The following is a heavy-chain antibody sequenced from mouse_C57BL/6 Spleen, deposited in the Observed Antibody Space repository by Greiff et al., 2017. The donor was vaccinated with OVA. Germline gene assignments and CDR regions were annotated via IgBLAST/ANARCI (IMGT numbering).Heavy chain of an antibody. CDR1: GYAFTNYL. Sequence: VQLQQSGAELVRPGTSVKVSCKASGYAFTNYLIEWVKQRPGQGLEWIGVINPGSGGTNYNEKFKGKATLTADKSSSTAYMQLSSLTSEDSAVYVCARSYSNYVGAMDYWGQGTSVTVSS. D-gene: IGHD2-5*01. V-gene: IGHV1-54*01. CDR2: INPGSGGT. J-gene: IGHJ4*01. CDR3: ARSYSNYVGAMDY.